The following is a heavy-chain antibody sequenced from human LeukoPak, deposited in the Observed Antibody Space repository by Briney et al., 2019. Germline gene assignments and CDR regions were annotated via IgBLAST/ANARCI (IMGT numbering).Heavy chain of an antibody. CDR1: GFTFSSYA. J-gene: IGHJ3*01. Sequence: GGSLRLSCVALGFTFSSYAMIWVRQSPGKGLEWVSAIRGSGVGTHYADSVKGRFTISRDNSKNTLYLQMNSLRADDSAVYYCARDPNGDYIGAFDFWGRGTTVTVSS. D-gene: IGHD4-17*01. CDR2: IRGSGVGT. CDR3: ARDPNGDYIGAFDF. V-gene: IGHV3-23*01.